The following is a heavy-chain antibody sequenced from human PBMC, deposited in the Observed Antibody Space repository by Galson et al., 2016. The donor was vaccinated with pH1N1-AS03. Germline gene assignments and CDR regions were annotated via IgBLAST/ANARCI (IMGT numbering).Heavy chain of an antibody. V-gene: IGHV3-11*01. CDR2: ISSRGSTK. Sequence: SLRLSCAASGFTFTDYYVTWIRQAPGKGLELISYISSRGSTKYYADSVKGRFAISRDDTKKSVYLQMDRPRVEDTAVYYCARDWGFSWTSRPTFDFWGQGTMVAVSA. D-gene: IGHD6-13*01. CDR3: ARDWGFSWTSRPTFDF. CDR1: GFTFTDYY. J-gene: IGHJ3*01.